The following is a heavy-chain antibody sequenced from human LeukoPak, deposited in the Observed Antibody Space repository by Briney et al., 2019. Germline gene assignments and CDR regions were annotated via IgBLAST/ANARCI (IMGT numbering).Heavy chain of an antibody. CDR1: GFTFSSYA. CDR2: ISGSGGST. J-gene: IGHJ5*02. V-gene: IGHV3-23*01. D-gene: IGHD6-13*01. CDR3: AKDSPYSSRPTPALWWFDP. Sequence: GGSLRLSCAASGFTFSSYAMSWVRQAPGKGLEWVSAISGSGGSTYYADSVKGRFTISRDNSKNTLYLQMNSLRAEDTAVYYCAKDSPYSSRPTPALWWFDPWGQGTLVTVSS.